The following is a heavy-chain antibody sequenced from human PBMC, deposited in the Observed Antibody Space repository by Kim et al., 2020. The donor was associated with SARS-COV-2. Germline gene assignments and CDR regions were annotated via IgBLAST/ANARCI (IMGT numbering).Heavy chain of an antibody. J-gene: IGHJ6*02. Sequence: QKFQGRVTITADESTSTAYMELGSLRSEDTAVYYCARFYEVKYYYYGMDVWGQGTTVTVSS. V-gene: IGHV1-69*01. CDR3: ARFYEVKYYYYGMDV. D-gene: IGHD3-3*01.